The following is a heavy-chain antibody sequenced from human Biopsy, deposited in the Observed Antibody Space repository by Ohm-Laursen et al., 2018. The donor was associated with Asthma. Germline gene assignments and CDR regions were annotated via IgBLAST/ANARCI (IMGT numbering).Heavy chain of an antibody. J-gene: IGHJ4*02. CDR1: GFSLSTSGGG. CDR3: VHTLVGLKAFDF. D-gene: IGHD1-26*01. V-gene: IGHV2-5*02. Sequence: TQTLTLTYTFSGFSLSTSGGGVGWIRQPPGKALEWLGNIYWDDDKRYSPSLQSRLTITRDIPKDQVVLTMTNMGPVDTGTYYCVHTLVGLKAFDFWGQGALVTVSS. CDR2: IYWDDDK.